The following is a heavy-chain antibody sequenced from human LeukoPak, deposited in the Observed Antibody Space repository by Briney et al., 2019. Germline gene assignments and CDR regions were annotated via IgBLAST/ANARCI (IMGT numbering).Heavy chain of an antibody. V-gene: IGHV1-46*01. J-gene: IGHJ5*02. CDR2: INPSGGST. CDR1: GYTFTSYY. CDR3: ARVINMVRGVIGSRGWFDP. Sequence: EASVKVSCKASGYTFTSYYMHWVRQAPGQGLEWMGIINPSGGSTSYAQKFQGRVTMTRDMSTSTVYMELSSLRSEDTAVYYCARVINMVRGVIGSRGWFDPWGQGTLVTVSS. D-gene: IGHD3-10*01.